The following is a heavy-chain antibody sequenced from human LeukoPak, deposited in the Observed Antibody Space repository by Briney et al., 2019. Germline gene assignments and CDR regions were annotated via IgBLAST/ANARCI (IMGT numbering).Heavy chain of an antibody. CDR1: GFTFSSYA. CDR2: ISGSGGST. Sequence: GGSLRLSCAASGFTFSSYAMSWVRQAPGKGLEWVSGISGSGGSTYYADSVKGRFTISRDNSKNTLYLQMNSLRAGDTAVYYCAKDGGYRPLGDFDYWGQGTLVTVSS. V-gene: IGHV3-23*01. D-gene: IGHD5-24*01. CDR3: AKDGGYRPLGDFDY. J-gene: IGHJ4*02.